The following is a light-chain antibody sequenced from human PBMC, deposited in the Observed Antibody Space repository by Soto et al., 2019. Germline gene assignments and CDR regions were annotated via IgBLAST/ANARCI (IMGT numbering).Light chain of an antibody. J-gene: IGKJ5*01. Sequence: DIQMTQSPSSLSASVGDRVTITCRASQGISNYLAWYQQKPGKVPKLLIYAASTLQSGVPSPFSGSGSGTDFTLPISSLKHEDVATYYCQMYNSAPTVGQGTRLEIK. CDR1: QGISNY. CDR2: AAS. V-gene: IGKV1-27*01. CDR3: QMYNSAPT.